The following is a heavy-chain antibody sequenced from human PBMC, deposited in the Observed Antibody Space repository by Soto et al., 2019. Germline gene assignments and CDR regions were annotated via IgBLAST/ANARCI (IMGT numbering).Heavy chain of an antibody. D-gene: IGHD3-16*01. CDR3: TKVISTVGGDFDS. J-gene: IGHJ4*02. CDR2: INSDGSST. CDR1: GFTFGNYW. Sequence: LSLSCAASGFTFGNYWMHWVRQAPGKGLVWVARINSDGSSTSYADSVKGRFTISRDNAKNTLYLQMNSLRAEDTAMYYCTKVISTVGGDFDSWGQGTLVTVSS. V-gene: IGHV3-74*01.